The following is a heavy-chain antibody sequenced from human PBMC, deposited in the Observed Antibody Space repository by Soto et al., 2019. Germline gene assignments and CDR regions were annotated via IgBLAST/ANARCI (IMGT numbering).Heavy chain of an antibody. D-gene: IGHD3-22*01. CDR2: ISSSSSTI. J-gene: IGHJ4*02. Sequence: EVQLVESGGGLVQPGGSLRLSCAASGFTFSSYSMNWVRQAPGKGLEWVSYISSSSSTIYYADSVKGRFTISRDNAKNSLYLQMNSLRDEDTAVYYCARVNGSGYYPFYDYWGQGTLVTVSS. CDR3: ARVNGSGYYPFYDY. CDR1: GFTFSSYS. V-gene: IGHV3-48*02.